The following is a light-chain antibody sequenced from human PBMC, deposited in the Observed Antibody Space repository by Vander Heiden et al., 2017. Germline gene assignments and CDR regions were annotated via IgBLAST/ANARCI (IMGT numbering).Light chain of an antibody. CDR3: QQYGSSPPFT. Sequence: EIVLTQSPGTLTLSPGERATLSCRASQSVTSSFLAWYLQKPGLAPSLLIYGASSRATGVPDRFSGSGSGTDFTLTISRLEPEDFAVYYCQQYGSSPPFTFGQGTKLEIK. CDR2: GAS. V-gene: IGKV3-20*01. J-gene: IGKJ2*01. CDR1: QSVTSSF.